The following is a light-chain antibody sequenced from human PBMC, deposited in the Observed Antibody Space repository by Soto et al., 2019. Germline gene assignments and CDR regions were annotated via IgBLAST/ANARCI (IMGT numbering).Light chain of an antibody. CDR1: SSDIGSDKL. V-gene: IGLV2-23*01. CDR2: EAF. CDR3: CSYAGSTTWV. J-gene: IGLJ3*02. Sequence: QSALTQPASVSGSPGQSITISCIGTSSDIGSDKLVSWYQQHPGRAPKIIIYEAFKRPSGVSNRFSGSRSGNTASLTISGLRGEDEADYYCCSYAGSTTWVFGGGTKLTVL.